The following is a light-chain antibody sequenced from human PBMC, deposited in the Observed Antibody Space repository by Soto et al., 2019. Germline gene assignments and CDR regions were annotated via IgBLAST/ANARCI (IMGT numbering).Light chain of an antibody. CDR1: QTISSW. V-gene: IGKV1-5*03. J-gene: IGKJ1*01. Sequence: DIQITRAPCTLSGSVVDRVPIPCRASQTISSWLAWYQQQPGKARKLLIYKASTLKSGVPSRFSGSGSGTEFTLTISSLQPDDFATYYCQHYNSYSEAFGQGTKVDIK. CDR2: KAS. CDR3: QHYNSYSEA.